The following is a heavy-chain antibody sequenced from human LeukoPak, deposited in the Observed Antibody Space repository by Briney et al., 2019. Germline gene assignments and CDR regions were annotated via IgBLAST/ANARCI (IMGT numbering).Heavy chain of an antibody. J-gene: IGHJ3*02. Sequence: PSETLSLTCAVYGGSFSGYYWSWIRQPPEKGLEWIGEINHSGSTNYNPSLKSRVTISVDTSKNQFSLKLSSVTAADTAVYYCARVVCSGGSCYDAFDIWGQGTMVTVSS. V-gene: IGHV4-34*01. CDR1: GGSFSGYY. CDR2: INHSGST. CDR3: ARVVCSGGSCYDAFDI. D-gene: IGHD2-15*01.